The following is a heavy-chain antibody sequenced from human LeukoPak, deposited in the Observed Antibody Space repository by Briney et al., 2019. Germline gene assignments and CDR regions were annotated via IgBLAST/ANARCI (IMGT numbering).Heavy chain of an antibody. CDR2: IIPILGIA. CDR3: ARESIVPAANNWFDP. V-gene: IGHV1-69*04. CDR1: GGTFSSYT. Sequence: SVKVSCKASGGTFSSYTISWVRQAPGQGLEWMGRIIPILGIANYAQKFQGRVTITADKSTSTAYMELSSLRSEDTAVYYCARESIVPAANNWFDPWGQGTLVTASS. D-gene: IGHD2-2*01. J-gene: IGHJ5*02.